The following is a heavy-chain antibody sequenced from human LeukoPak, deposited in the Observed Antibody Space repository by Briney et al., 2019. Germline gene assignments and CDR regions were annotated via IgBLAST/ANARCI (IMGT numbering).Heavy chain of an antibody. V-gene: IGHV1-2*02. Sequence: GSSVKVSCKASGYTFTGYYMHWVRQAPGQGLEWMGWINPNSGGTNYAQKFQGRVTMTRDTPISTAYMELSRLRSDDTAVYYCARRSPELPRDWGQGTLVTVSS. CDR2: INPNSGGT. J-gene: IGHJ4*02. CDR1: GYTFTGYY. D-gene: IGHD1-26*01. CDR3: ARRSPELPRD.